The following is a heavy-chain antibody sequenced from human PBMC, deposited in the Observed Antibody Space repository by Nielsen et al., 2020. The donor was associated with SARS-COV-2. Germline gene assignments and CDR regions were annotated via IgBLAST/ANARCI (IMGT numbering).Heavy chain of an antibody. Sequence: SETLSLTCDVYGESFSRYHWTWMRQPPGRGLEWIGEISHRGDTNYNPSLKSRVTISRDTSNNHFSLRLTSVTAADTAVYYCVRIDMATISVDYWGRGTLVTVSS. J-gene: IGHJ4*02. CDR1: GESFSRYH. CDR3: VRIDMATISVDY. CDR2: ISHRGDT. D-gene: IGHD5-24*01. V-gene: IGHV4-34*01.